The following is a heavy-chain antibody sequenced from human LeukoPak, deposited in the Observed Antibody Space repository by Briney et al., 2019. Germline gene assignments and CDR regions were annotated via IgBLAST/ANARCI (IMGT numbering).Heavy chain of an antibody. CDR2: ISGSGLTT. J-gene: IGHJ4*02. CDR3: AREFTGWLRLFDN. Sequence: GGSLRLSCAASGFTFGSSAMSWVRQAPGKQLEWVSAISGSGLTTYYADSVKGRFTISRDNSRNTLSLEMSSLRDEDTAVYYCAREFTGWLRLFDNWGQGTLVTVSS. D-gene: IGHD5-12*01. V-gene: IGHV3-23*01. CDR1: GFTFGSSA.